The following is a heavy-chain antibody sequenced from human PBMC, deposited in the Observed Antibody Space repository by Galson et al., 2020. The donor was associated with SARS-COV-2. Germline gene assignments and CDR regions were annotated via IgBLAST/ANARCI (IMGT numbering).Heavy chain of an antibody. D-gene: IGHD3-22*01. Sequence: SQTLSLTCAVYVGSFSVYYWSWIRPSPGKGLECIGEINHSGSTKSSPSLQSRVTIAVDTSKNQFSLKLTSTTAADTAVYYCARSRQDVTMIVVGITAYYHYMDVWSKGTTVTISS. CDR1: VGSFSVYY. J-gene: IGHJ6*03. CDR2: INHSGST. CDR3: ARSRQDVTMIVVGITAYYHYMDV. V-gene: IGHV4-34*01.